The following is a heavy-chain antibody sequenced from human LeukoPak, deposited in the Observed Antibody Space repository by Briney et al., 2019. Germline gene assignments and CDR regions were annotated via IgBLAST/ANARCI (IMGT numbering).Heavy chain of an antibody. Sequence: ASVKVSCTASGYTFTSYGISWVRQAPGQGLEWMGWISAYNGNTNYAQKLQGRVTMTTDTSTSTAYMELRSLRSDDTAVYYCARSRVVATMNYYYGMDVWGQGTTVTVSS. D-gene: IGHD5-12*01. CDR3: ARSRVVATMNYYYGMDV. J-gene: IGHJ6*02. CDR2: ISAYNGNT. V-gene: IGHV1-18*01. CDR1: GYTFTSYG.